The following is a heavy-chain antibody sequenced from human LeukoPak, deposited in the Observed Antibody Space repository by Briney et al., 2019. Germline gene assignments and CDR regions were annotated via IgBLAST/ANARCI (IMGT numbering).Heavy chain of an antibody. V-gene: IGHV3-30*02. CDR2: IRYYGSNR. D-gene: IGHD6-13*01. J-gene: IGHJ4*02. Sequence: GGSLRLSCAASGFTFSNYGMHWVRQAPGKGLEWVAFIRYYGSNRYYADSVSGRFTISRDNSKNTLFLQMNSLRPEDTALYYCAAGSTWYYFDYWGQGTLVTVSS. CDR3: AAGSTWYYFDY. CDR1: GFTFSNYG.